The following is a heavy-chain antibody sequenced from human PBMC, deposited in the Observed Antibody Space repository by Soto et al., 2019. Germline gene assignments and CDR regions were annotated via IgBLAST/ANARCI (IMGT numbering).Heavy chain of an antibody. D-gene: IGHD6-6*01. V-gene: IGHV4-34*01. CDR1: SGSFSGYY. CDR2: ISLSGHT. J-gene: IGHJ4*02. Sequence: QVQLHQWGAGLLKPSETLSLACSIYSGSFSGYYWSWIRQPPGKGLEWIGEISLSGHTNYSPSLKSRVSISIDTSKKQFSLNLASVSAADTAVYYCARAPKVSGSSQTRPDFWGQGTLVTVSS. CDR3: ARAPKVSGSSQTRPDF.